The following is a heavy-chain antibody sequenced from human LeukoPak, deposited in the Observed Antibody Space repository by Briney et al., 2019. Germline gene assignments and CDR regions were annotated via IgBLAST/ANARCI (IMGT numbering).Heavy chain of an antibody. CDR1: GFTFSDHY. CDR3: VRSFRDTSGYSPFDY. D-gene: IGHD3-22*01. CDR2: TRNKANSYTT. V-gene: IGHV3-72*01. Sequence: GGSLRLSCAASGFTFSDHYMDWVRQAPGKGLEWVGRTRNKANSYTTEYAASVKGRFTTSRDDSKNSLYLQMNSLTTEDTAVYYCVRSFRDTSGYSPFDYWGQGTLVTVSS. J-gene: IGHJ4*02.